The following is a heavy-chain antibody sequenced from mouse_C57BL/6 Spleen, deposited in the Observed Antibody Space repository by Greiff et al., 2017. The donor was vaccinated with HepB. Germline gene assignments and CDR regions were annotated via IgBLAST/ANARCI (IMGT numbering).Heavy chain of an antibody. Sequence: EVKLQESGGGLVQPGGSLSLSCAASGFTFTDYYMSWVRQPPGKALEWLGFIRNKANGYTTEYSASVKGRFTISRDNSQSILYLQMNALRAEDSATYYCARYSQLGLYAMDYWGQGTSVTVSS. D-gene: IGHD4-1*02. V-gene: IGHV7-3*01. CDR1: GFTFTDYY. CDR3: ARYSQLGLYAMDY. CDR2: IRNKANGYTT. J-gene: IGHJ4*01.